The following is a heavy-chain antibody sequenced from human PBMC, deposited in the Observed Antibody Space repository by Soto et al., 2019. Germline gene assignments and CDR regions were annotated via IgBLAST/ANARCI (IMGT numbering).Heavy chain of an antibody. CDR1: GFRFRDYW. Sequence: EVQLVESGGGLVQTGGSLRLSCAVSGFRFRDYWMSWVRQAPGKGLEWVANIKQDESDKYYVDSVKGRFTISRDNAKNALYLQMDSLRADDTAVYYCARESFSASPNFFDYWGQGTLVTVSS. V-gene: IGHV3-7*01. D-gene: IGHD3-3*02. CDR3: ARESFSASPNFFDY. CDR2: IKQDESDK. J-gene: IGHJ4*02.